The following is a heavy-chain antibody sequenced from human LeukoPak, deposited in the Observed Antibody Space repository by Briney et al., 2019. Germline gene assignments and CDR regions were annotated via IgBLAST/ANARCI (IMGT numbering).Heavy chain of an antibody. D-gene: IGHD3-22*01. CDR2: ISYDGSKK. J-gene: IGHJ4*02. V-gene: IGHV3-30-3*01. CDR1: GFTFSSYA. Sequence: GGSLRLSCAVSGFTFSSYAMQWVRQAPGKGLEWVAVISYDGSKKYYADSVKGRFTISRDNSKNTLYLQMNSLRAEDTAVYYCASPPTYYYDSSGYPVDYWGQGTLVTVSS. CDR3: ASPPTYYYDSSGYPVDY.